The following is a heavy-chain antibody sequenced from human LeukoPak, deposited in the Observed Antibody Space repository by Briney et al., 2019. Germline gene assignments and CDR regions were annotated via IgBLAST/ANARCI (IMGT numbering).Heavy chain of an antibody. CDR2: IKSDGSRT. J-gene: IGHJ4*02. D-gene: IGHD2-15*01. CDR1: GFTFSNYW. Sequence: PGGSLRLSCAASGFTFSNYWMHWVRQAPGKGLVRVSRIKSDGSRTDYADSVKGRFTISRDNAKNTLYLQMNSLRAEDTAVYYCARELPFDYWGQGTLVTVSS. CDR3: ARELPFDY. V-gene: IGHV3-74*01.